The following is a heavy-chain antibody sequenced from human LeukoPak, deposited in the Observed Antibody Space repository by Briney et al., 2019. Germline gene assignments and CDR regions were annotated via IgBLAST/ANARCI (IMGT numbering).Heavy chain of an antibody. Sequence: GGSLRLSCAASRFTFSTYWMSWVRQAPGKGLERVANIKPDGGEKYYVDSAKGRFTISRDNAKNSLYLQMSSLRAEDTAVYYCASGNWNDRAFDIWGQGTMVTVSS. J-gene: IGHJ3*02. D-gene: IGHD1-20*01. CDR1: RFTFSTYW. CDR2: IKPDGGEK. CDR3: ASGNWNDRAFDI. V-gene: IGHV3-7*01.